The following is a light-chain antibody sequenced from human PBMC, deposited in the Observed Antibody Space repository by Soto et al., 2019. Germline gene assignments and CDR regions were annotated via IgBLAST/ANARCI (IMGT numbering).Light chain of an antibody. CDR2: EVS. Sequence: QSALTQPPSASGSPGQSVTITCSGTSSDVGEENYVSWYQQHPGKVPKLILYEVSKRPSGVPDRFSGSRSGNTASLTVSGIQAEDEADYYCSSFAGSPVVVCGGTKLTVL. V-gene: IGLV2-8*01. CDR3: SSFAGSPVV. CDR1: SSDVGEENY. J-gene: IGLJ2*01.